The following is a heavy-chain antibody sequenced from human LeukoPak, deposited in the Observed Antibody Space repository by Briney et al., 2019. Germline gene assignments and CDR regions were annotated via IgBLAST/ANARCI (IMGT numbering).Heavy chain of an antibody. CDR1: GGTFSSYA. J-gene: IGHJ3*02. V-gene: IGHV1-69*04. CDR2: IIPILGIA. D-gene: IGHD3-22*01. Sequence: GSSVTVSCKASGGTFSSYAISWVRQAPGQGLEWMGRIIPILGIANYAQKFQGRVTITADKSTSTAYMELSSLRSEDTAVYYCATYYYDSSGYYKGMDAFDIWGLGTMVTVSS. CDR3: ATYYYDSSGYYKGMDAFDI.